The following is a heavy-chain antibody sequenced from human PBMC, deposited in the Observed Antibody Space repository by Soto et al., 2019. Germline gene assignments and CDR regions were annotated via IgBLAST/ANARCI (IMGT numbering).Heavy chain of an antibody. Sequence: ASVKVSCKASGYTFTHYYMHWVRQAPGQGLEWMGIINLNGGSTTYAQRFRAGFTMTRDTSTSTVYMELSGLRSEDSAVYYCATSVNSAMAFDYWGQGTLVTVSS. J-gene: IGHJ4*02. V-gene: IGHV1-46*01. CDR1: GYTFTHYY. CDR2: INLNGGST. D-gene: IGHD5-18*01. CDR3: ATSVNSAMAFDY.